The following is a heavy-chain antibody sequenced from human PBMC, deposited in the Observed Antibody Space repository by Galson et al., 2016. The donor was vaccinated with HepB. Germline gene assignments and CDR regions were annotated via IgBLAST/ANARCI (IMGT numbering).Heavy chain of an antibody. D-gene: IGHD1-1*01. Sequence: SLRLSCAASGFPFSSYAVHWVRQAPGKGLEWVAVTSFDGSDKYYTDSVKGRFTVSRDNSRNTLFLQMSSLGAEDTAVYYCARDTGWNDQFDYWGQGTLVTVSS. CDR3: ARDTGWNDQFDY. V-gene: IGHV3-30*04. J-gene: IGHJ4*02. CDR2: TSFDGSDK. CDR1: GFPFSSYA.